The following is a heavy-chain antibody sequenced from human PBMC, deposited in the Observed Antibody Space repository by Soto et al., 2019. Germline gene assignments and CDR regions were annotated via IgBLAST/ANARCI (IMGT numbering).Heavy chain of an antibody. CDR2: ISSDGLNK. CDR1: GFTFSNNG. V-gene: IGHV3-30*03. J-gene: IGHJ4*02. D-gene: IGHD2-15*01. CDR3: AMDLYGGSSRFDY. Sequence: VQLVESGGGAVQPGRSLRLSCAASGFTFSNNGIHWVRQAPGKGLEWVAVISSDGLNKYYADSVKGRFTISRDNSKNTLFLQMNSLRVEDTAVYYCAMDLYGGSSRFDYWGQGTLVTVSS.